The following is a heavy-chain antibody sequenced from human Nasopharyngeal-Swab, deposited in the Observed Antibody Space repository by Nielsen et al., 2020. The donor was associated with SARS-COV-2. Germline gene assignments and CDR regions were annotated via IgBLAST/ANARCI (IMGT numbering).Heavy chain of an antibody. J-gene: IGHJ4*02. D-gene: IGHD2-8*02. Sequence: GESLKISCAASGFTFSSYSMNWVRQAPGQGLEWVSSISSSSSYIYYADSVKGRFTISRDNAKNSLYLQMNSLRAEDTAVYYCARGGYCTGGVCYHIDYWGQGTLVTVSS. V-gene: IGHV3-21*01. CDR2: ISSSSSYI. CDR3: ARGGYCTGGVCYHIDY. CDR1: GFTFSSYS.